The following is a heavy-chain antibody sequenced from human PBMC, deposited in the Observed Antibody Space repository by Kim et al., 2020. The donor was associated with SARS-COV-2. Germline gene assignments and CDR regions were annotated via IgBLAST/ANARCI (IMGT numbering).Heavy chain of an antibody. CDR2: INHSGST. Sequence: SETLSLTCAVYGGSFSGYYWSWIRQPPGKGLEWIGEINHSGSTNYNPSLKSRVTTSVDTSKNQFSLKLSSVTAADTAVYYCARGPTYYYDSSGYFGYWGQGTLVTVSS. J-gene: IGHJ4*02. CDR1: GGSFSGYY. CDR3: ARGPTYYYDSSGYFGY. D-gene: IGHD3-22*01. V-gene: IGHV4-34*01.